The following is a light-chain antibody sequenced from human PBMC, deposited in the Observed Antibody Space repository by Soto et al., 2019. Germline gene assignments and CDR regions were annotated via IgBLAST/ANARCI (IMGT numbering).Light chain of an antibody. J-gene: IGKJ1*01. V-gene: IGKV3-11*01. Sequence: IALTQSPDTLSLSPGETATLSCRASESLSTYLGWYQQRPGQAPRLLIYDASYRATGVPARFSGSGSGTDFTLTISSLEPEDFAVYFCQQRGSWPTFGQGTKVEIK. CDR2: DAS. CDR1: ESLSTY. CDR3: QQRGSWPT.